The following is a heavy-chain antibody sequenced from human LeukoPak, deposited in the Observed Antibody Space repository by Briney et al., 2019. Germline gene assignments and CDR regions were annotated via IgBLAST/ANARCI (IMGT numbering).Heavy chain of an antibody. D-gene: IGHD2-8*01. Sequence: ASVQVSCKASGYTFTGYYMHWVRQAPGQGLEWMGWINPNSGGTNYAQKFQGRATMTRDTSISTAYMELSRLRSDDTAVYYCARGGYCTNGVCWDYYFDYWGQGTLVTVSS. CDR3: ARGGYCTNGVCWDYYFDY. CDR2: INPNSGGT. J-gene: IGHJ4*02. CDR1: GYTFTGYY. V-gene: IGHV1-2*02.